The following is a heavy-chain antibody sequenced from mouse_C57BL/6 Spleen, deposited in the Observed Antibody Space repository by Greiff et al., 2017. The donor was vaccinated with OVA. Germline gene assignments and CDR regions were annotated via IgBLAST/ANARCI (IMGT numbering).Heavy chain of an antibody. CDR2: IYPGSGST. V-gene: IGHV1-55*01. J-gene: IGHJ3*01. CDR3: ARSYQLGRGFAY. CDR1: GYTFTSYW. D-gene: IGHD4-1*02. Sequence: VQLQQPGAELVKPGASVTLSCTASGYTFTSYWITWVKQRPGQGLEWIGDIYPGSGSTNYNEKFKGKATLTVDTSSSTAYMQLSSLTSEDSAVYYCARSYQLGRGFAYWGQGTLVTVSA.